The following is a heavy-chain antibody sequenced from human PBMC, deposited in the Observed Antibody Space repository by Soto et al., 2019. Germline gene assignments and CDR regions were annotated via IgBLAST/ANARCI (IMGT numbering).Heavy chain of an antibody. Sequence: QVRLVESGGGVVQPGRSLSLSCTASGFSFSSYAMYWFRQPPGKGLEGVAVISHDGINRHYADSVKGRVTVSRDNFNHSLDLQLNSLRGEDTAMYYCARDMYSSDYFVKWFEPWGQGTLVTVSS. CDR2: ISHDGINR. CDR3: ARDMYSSDYFVKWFEP. J-gene: IGHJ5*02. CDR1: GFSFSSYA. D-gene: IGHD6-19*01. V-gene: IGHV3-30-3*01.